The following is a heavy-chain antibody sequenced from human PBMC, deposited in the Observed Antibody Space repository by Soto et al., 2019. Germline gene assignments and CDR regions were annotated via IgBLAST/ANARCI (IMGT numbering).Heavy chain of an antibody. J-gene: IGHJ4*02. CDR1: GFTFSIAW. CDR2: IKSKPDGGAT. D-gene: IGHD1-26*01. CDR3: TTGWEPDDY. Sequence: EVQMLESGGGLVKPGESLRVSCVASGFTFSIAWMNWVRQAPGKGLEWVGRIKSKPDGGATDYAAPVKGRFTISRDDSKNTLYLQMNSLKSEDTSVYYCTTGWEPDDYWGQGTLVTVSS. V-gene: IGHV3-15*01.